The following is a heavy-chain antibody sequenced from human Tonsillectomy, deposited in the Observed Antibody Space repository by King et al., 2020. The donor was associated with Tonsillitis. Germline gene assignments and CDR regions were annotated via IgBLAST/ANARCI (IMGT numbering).Heavy chain of an antibody. CDR2: IWYDGSNK. D-gene: IGHD6-6*01. CDR1: GFTFSNYG. J-gene: IGHJ3*01. V-gene: IGHV3-33*01. CDR3: AGGVISSSSKDHDAYDV. Sequence: VQLVESGGGEVQPGRSLRLSCAASGFTFSNYGMHWVRQAPGKGLEWVAVIWYDGSNKYYADFVKDRLTISRDNSKNTRYLQMISLRAEDTAVYHCAGGVISSSSKDHDAYDVWGQGTMVTVS.